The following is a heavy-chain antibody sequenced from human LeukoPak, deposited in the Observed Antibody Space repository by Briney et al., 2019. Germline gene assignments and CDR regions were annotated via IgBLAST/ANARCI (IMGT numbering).Heavy chain of an antibody. D-gene: IGHD3-9*01. J-gene: IGHJ4*02. CDR2: TYYSGST. Sequence: SETLSLTCTVSGGSISNYYWSWIRQSPGKGLEWIGYTYYSGSTNYNPSLKSRVTISVDKSKNQFSLNLRSVTAADTAVYYCARVNYDILTGYYRDQYYFDYWGQGTLVTVSS. V-gene: IGHV4-59*01. CDR3: ARVNYDILTGYYRDQYYFDY. CDR1: GGSISNYY.